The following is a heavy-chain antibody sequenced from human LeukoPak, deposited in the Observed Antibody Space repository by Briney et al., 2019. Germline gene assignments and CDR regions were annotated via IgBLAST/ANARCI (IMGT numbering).Heavy chain of an antibody. CDR2: IYSSGTT. V-gene: IGHV4-4*07. D-gene: IGHD6-19*01. CDR3: ARGTAPLISSGWYYFDY. J-gene: IGHJ4*02. Sequence: PSETLSLTCTVSNGSMTSYYWSWIRDGGKGLEWIGLIYSSGTTSYNPSLKSRVSMSVDTSKSRFSLTLTSVTAADTAVYYCARGTAPLISSGWYYFDYWGQGTLVTVSS. CDR1: NGSMTSYY.